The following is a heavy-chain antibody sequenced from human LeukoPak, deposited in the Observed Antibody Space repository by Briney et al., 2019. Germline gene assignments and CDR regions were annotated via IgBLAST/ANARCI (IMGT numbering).Heavy chain of an antibody. V-gene: IGHV3-23*01. D-gene: IGHD3-22*01. CDR1: GFTVSSNY. CDR2: ISGSGGHT. J-gene: IGHJ4*02. Sequence: PGGSLRLSCAASGFTVSSNYMSWVRQAPGKGLEWVSVISGSGGHTYYADSVKGRFTISRDNSKNTLYLQMNSLRAEDTAVYYCAKVVYYYDSLDYFDYWGQGTLVTVSS. CDR3: AKVVYYYDSLDYFDY.